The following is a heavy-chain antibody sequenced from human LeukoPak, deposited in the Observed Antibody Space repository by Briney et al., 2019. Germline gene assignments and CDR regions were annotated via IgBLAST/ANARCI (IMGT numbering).Heavy chain of an antibody. CDR2: INTDGSST. V-gene: IGHV3-74*01. CDR3: ARGFYYDSSGYYHYFDY. J-gene: IGHJ4*02. CDR1: GFTFSSYW. D-gene: IGHD3-22*01. Sequence: PGGSLRLSCAASGFTFSSYWMHWVRQAPGKGLVWVSRINTDGSSTSYTDSVKGRFTISRDNAKNTLYLQMNSLRAEDTAVYYCARGFYYDSSGYYHYFDYWGQGTLVTVSS.